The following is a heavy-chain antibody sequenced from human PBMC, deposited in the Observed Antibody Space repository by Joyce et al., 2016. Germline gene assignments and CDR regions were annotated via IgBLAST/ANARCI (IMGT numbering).Heavy chain of an antibody. J-gene: IGHJ4*02. V-gene: IGHV1-18*01. D-gene: IGHD1-1*01. CDR3: ARDRAGTIDY. CDR1: GYTFINYG. CDR2: ISTYNGNT. Sequence: QVQLVQLGAEVKKPGASVKVSCKASGYTFINYGINWVRQAPGQGLEWMGWISTYNGNTNYAQKLQVRVTMTTDTSTTTAYMELRSLRSDDTAMYYCARDRAGTIDYWGQGTLVTVSS.